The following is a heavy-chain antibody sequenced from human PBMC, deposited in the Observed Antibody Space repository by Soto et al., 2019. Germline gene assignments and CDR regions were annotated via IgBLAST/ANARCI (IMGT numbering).Heavy chain of an antibody. CDR2: IYYSGST. CDR3: ARNHATYYDFWSGHYYYYYGMDV. V-gene: IGHV4-59*01. J-gene: IGHJ6*02. D-gene: IGHD3-3*01. Sequence: SETLSLPCPVSGCSISSYYWSWIRQPPGKGLEWIGYIYYSGSTNYNPSLKSRVTISVDTSKNQFSLKLSSVTAADTAVYYCARNHATYYDFWSGHYYYYYGMDVWGQGTTVTVSS. CDR1: GCSISSYY.